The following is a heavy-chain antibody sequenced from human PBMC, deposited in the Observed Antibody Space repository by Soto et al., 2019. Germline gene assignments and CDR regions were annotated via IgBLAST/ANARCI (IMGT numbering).Heavy chain of an antibody. CDR2: IYYSGST. D-gene: IGHD5-18*01. V-gene: IGHV4-30-4*01. CDR1: GDSISSGDYS. Sequence: KPSETLSLTCTVSGDSISSGDYSWGWIRQPPGKGLEWIGNIYYSGSTYYNPSLKSRVIISADTSKNQFSLKMNSVTAADTAVYYCARDIQLWYFDHWGQGTLVTVSS. J-gene: IGHJ4*02. CDR3: ARDIQLWYFDH.